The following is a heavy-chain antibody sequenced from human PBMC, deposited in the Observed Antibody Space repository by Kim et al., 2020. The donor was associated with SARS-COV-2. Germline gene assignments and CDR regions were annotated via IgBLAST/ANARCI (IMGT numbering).Heavy chain of an antibody. CDR3: ARGTFQQGFDP. J-gene: IGHJ5*02. V-gene: IGHV3-74*01. CDR1: GCTFSNYW. CDR2: INSDGGDT. Sequence: GGSLRLSCEASGCTFSNYWRKWVRQGPGKGLVWVSRINSDGGDTHYADAVKGRFTISRDTAENTLHLQLNSLGVEDTAIYYCARGTFQQGFDPWGHGTLVTVSS.